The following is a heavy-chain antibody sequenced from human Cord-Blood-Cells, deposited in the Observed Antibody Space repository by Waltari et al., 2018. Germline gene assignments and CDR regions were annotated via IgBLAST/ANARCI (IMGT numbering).Heavy chain of an antibody. D-gene: IGHD6-13*01. Sequence: EVQLVESGGGLVAPGGYLRRSRAASGFSSSRYWTTGFRQAPGKGLEWVANIKQDGSEKYYVDSVKGRFTISRDNAKNSLYLQMNSLRAEDTAVYYCARDRAAAGVDYWGQGTLVTVSS. CDR1: GFSSSRYW. V-gene: IGHV3-7*01. CDR2: IKQDGSEK. CDR3: ARDRAAAGVDY. J-gene: IGHJ4*02.